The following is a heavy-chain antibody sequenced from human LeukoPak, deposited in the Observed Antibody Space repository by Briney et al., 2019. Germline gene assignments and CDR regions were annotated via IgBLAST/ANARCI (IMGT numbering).Heavy chain of an antibody. CDR2: ISNSGGST. V-gene: IGHV3-23*01. D-gene: IGHD6-6*01. CDR1: GFTSSSYA. Sequence: GGSLRLSCAASGFTSSSYAMNWVRQAPGKGLEWVSGISNSGGSTYYADSVKGRFTISRDNSKNTLYLQMNSLRAEDTAVYYCAKETSSSFDYWGQGTLVTVSS. J-gene: IGHJ4*02. CDR3: AKETSSSFDY.